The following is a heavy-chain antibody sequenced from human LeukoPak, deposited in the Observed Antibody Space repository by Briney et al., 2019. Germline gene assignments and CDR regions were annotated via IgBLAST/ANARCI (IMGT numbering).Heavy chain of an antibody. CDR1: GGSISSYY. V-gene: IGHV4-4*07. J-gene: IGHJ5*02. D-gene: IGHD6-13*01. CDR3: ARGGIAAAGDNWFDP. Sequence: SETLSLTCTVSGGSISSYYWSWIRQPAGKGLEWIGRIYTSGSTNYNPSLKSRVTISVDTSKNQFSLKLSSVTAADTAVYYCARGGIAAAGDNWFDPWGQGTLVTVSS. CDR2: IYTSGST.